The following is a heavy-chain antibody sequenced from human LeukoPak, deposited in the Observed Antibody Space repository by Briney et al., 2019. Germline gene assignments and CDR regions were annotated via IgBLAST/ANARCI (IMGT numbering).Heavy chain of an antibody. D-gene: IGHD4-17*01. J-gene: IGHJ4*02. CDR1: GGSLSGYY. V-gene: IGHV4-34*01. CDR3: ARGIYGVYYFDY. CDR2: INHSGAT. Sequence: KASETLSLTCAVYGGSLSGYYWSWIRQPPGKGLEWIGEINHSGATNHNPSLKSRVTIAVDTSKNQFSLRLSSVTAADTAMYYCARGIYGVYYFDYWGQGALVTVSS.